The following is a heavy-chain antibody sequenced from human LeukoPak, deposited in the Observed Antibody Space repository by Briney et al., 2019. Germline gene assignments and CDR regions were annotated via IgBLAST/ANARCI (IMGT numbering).Heavy chain of an antibody. V-gene: IGHV3-64*01. Sequence: GGSLRLSCAASGFTFSSYAMHWVRQAPGKGLEYVSAISSNGGSTYYANSVKGRFTISRDNSKNTLYLQMGSLRAEDMAVYYCARDVLPLPAGPVDYWGQGTLVTVSS. CDR2: ISSNGGST. CDR3: ARDVLPLPAGPVDY. CDR1: GFTFSSYA. J-gene: IGHJ4*02. D-gene: IGHD6-13*01.